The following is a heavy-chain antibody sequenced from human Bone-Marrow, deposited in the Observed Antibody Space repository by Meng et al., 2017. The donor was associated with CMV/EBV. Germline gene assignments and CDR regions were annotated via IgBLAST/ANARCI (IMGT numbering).Heavy chain of an antibody. J-gene: IGHJ4*02. CDR2: IRYSGKSE. V-gene: IGHV3-30*02. CDR1: GFTFNTYD. Sequence: GESLKISCAASGFTFNTYDMHWVRQAPGKGLEWVAFIRYSGKSEYYAESVKGRFTISRDNSNNTLYVQMDSLRPEDTAMYYCAKRSTKILNTICGIDYWGQGTLVTVSS. CDR3: AKRSTKILNTICGIDY. D-gene: IGHD3-3*01.